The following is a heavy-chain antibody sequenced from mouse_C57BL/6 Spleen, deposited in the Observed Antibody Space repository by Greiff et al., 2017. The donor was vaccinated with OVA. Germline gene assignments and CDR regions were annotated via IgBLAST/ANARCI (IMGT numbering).Heavy chain of an antibody. CDR2: INYDGSST. Sequence: EVKLVESEGGLVQPGSSMKLSCTASGFTFSDYYMAWVRQVPEKGLEWVANINYDGSSTYYLDSLKSRFIISRDNAKNILYLQMSSLKSEDTATYYCARIDRSGYDFDYWGQGTTLTVSS. CDR1: GFTFSDYY. J-gene: IGHJ2*01. CDR3: ARIDRSGYDFDY. D-gene: IGHD3-2*02. V-gene: IGHV5-16*01.